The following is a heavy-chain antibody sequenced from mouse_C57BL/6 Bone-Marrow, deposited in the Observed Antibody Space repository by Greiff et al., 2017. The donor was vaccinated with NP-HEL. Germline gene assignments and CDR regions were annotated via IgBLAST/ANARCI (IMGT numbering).Heavy chain of an antibody. CDR3: ARNIYYGIPYYFDY. CDR1: GFTFSSYA. CDR2: ISDGGSYT. V-gene: IGHV5-4*01. D-gene: IGHD2-1*01. J-gene: IGHJ2*01. Sequence: EVQGVESGGGLVKPGGSLKLSCAASGFTFSSYAMSWVRQTPEKRLEWVATISDGGSYTYYPDNVKGRFPISRDNAKNNLYLQMSHLKSEDTAMYYCARNIYYGIPYYFDYWGQGTTLTVSS.